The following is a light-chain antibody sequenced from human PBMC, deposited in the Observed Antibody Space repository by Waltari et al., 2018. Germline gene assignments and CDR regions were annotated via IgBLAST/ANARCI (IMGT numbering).Light chain of an antibody. Sequence: QSALTQPASVSGSPGQSITISCTGTSSDVGGYNYVSWSQQHPGKAPTLMLYEVSNRTSGVSNRFSGSKSVNTASLTISGLQAEDEAYYYCSSYTSSSTLVFGGGTKLTVL. CDR1: SSDVGGYNY. CDR3: SSYTSSSTLV. V-gene: IGLV2-14*01. J-gene: IGLJ2*01. CDR2: EVS.